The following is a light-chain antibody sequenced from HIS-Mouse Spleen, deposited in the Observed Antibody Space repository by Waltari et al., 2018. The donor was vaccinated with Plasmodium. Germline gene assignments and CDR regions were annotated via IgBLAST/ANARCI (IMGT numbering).Light chain of an antibody. CDR2: EVS. Sequence: QSALTQPPSASGSPGQSVTISCTGTSSDVGGYNYVSWYQQHPGKAPKLMIYEVSKRSAGVRDGFSGSKSGNAASLTVSGLQAEDEADYYCSSYAGSNNLVFGGGTKLTVL. CDR3: SSYAGSNNLV. J-gene: IGLJ2*01. CDR1: SSDVGGYNY. V-gene: IGLV2-8*01.